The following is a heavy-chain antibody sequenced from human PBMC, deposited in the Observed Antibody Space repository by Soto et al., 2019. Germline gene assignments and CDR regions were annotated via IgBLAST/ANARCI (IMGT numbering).Heavy chain of an antibody. Sequence: QVPLVQSGAEVRKPGSSVKVSCKASGGTFSRHAISWVRQAPGQGLEWMGGIIPIFGTANHAQKFQGRVTILADESTSTVYMELSSLRSEDTAMYYCARGWGYDSNDYYYAYWGQGTLVIVSS. V-gene: IGHV1-69*01. D-gene: IGHD3-22*01. CDR2: IIPIFGTA. CDR1: GGTFSRHA. J-gene: IGHJ4*02. CDR3: ARGWGYDSNDYYYAY.